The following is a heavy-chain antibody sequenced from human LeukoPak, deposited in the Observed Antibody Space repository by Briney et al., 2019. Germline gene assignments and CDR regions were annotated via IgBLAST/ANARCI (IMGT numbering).Heavy chain of an antibody. CDR3: AKDKVTGYSSGWYRAPGMDV. CDR1: GFTFSSYS. D-gene: IGHD6-19*01. J-gene: IGHJ6*02. V-gene: IGHV3-21*01. CDR2: ISSSSSYI. Sequence: GGSLRLSCAASGFTFSSYSMNWVRQAPGKGLEWVSSISSSSSYIYYADSVKGRFTISRDNAKNSLYLQMNSLRAEDTAVYYCAKDKVTGYSSGWYRAPGMDVWGQGTTVTVSS.